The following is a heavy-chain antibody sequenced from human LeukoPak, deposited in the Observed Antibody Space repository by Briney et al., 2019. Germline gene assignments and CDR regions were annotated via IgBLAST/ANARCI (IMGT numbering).Heavy chain of an antibody. CDR2: INHSGST. CDR1: GGSFSGYY. V-gene: IGHV4-34*01. D-gene: IGHD1-26*01. Sequence: PSETLSLTCAGYGGSFSGYYWSWIRQPPGKGLEWIGEINHSGSTNYNPSLKSRVTISVDTSKNQFSLKLSSVTAADTAVYYCASREAIVGAIYGYYFDYWGQGTLVTVSS. CDR3: ASREAIVGAIYGYYFDY. J-gene: IGHJ4*02.